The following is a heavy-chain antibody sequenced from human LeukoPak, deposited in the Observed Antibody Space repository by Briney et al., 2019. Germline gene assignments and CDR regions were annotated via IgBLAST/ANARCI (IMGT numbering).Heavy chain of an antibody. D-gene: IGHD3-10*01. CDR3: ARGGLGKEAFDI. CDR1: GFTFSSFE. CDR2: ISSGGSTI. Sequence: GGSLRLSCAASGFTFSSFEMKWVRQAPGKGLEWVSYISSGGSTIYYADSVKGRFTISSDNSKNTLSLQMNSLRAEDTAVYYCARGGLGKEAFDIWGQGTMVTVSS. V-gene: IGHV3-48*03. J-gene: IGHJ3*02.